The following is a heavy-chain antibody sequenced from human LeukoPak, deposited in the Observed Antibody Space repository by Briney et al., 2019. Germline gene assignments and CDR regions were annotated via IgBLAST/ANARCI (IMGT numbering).Heavy chain of an antibody. D-gene: IGHD3-10*01. CDR1: GFTFSSYG. J-gene: IGHJ6*03. Sequence: GGSLRLSCAASGFTFSSYGMHWVRQAPGKGLEWVSYISSSGSTIYYADSVKGRFTISRDNAKNSLYLQMNSLRAEDTAVYYCALPHYYDSEGASDMDVWGKGTTVTISS. CDR3: ALPHYYDSEGASDMDV. V-gene: IGHV3-48*04. CDR2: ISSSGSTI.